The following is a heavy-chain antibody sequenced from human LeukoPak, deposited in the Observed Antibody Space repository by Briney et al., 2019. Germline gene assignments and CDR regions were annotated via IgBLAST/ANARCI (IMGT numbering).Heavy chain of an antibody. CDR1: GGTFSSYA. J-gene: IGHJ5*02. CDR2: IIPIFGTA. Sequence: SVKVSCKASGGTFSSYAISWVRQAPGQGLEWMGGIIPIFGTANYAQKFQGRVTITTDESTSTAYMELSSLRSEDTAVYYCARDLTIFGVANWFDPWGQGTLVTVSS. D-gene: IGHD3-3*01. V-gene: IGHV1-69*05. CDR3: ARDLTIFGVANWFDP.